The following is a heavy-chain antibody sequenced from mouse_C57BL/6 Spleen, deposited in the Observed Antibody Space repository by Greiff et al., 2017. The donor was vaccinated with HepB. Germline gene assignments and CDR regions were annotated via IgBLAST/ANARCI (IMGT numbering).Heavy chain of an antibody. D-gene: IGHD1-1*01. CDR2: IDPENGDT. V-gene: IGHV14-4*01. Sequence: VQLQQSGAELVRPGASVKLSCTASGFNIKDDYMHWVKQRPEQGLEWIGWIDPENGDTEYASKFQGKATITADTSSNTAYLQLSSLTSEDTAVYYCTTNYYGSSYEGDYWGQGTTLTVSS. CDR1: GFNIKDDY. J-gene: IGHJ2*01. CDR3: TTNYYGSSYEGDY.